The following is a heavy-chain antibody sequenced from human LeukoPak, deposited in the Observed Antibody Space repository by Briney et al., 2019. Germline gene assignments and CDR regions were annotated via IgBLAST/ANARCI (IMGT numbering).Heavy chain of an antibody. V-gene: IGHV4-59*01. CDR3: ARGSYPMYYYYYYMDV. CDR1: GGPISSYY. CDR2: IYYSGST. Sequence: SETLSLTCTVSGGPISSYYWSWIRQPPGKGLEWIGYIYYSGSTNYNPSLKSRVTISVDTSKNQFALKLSSVTAADTAVYYCARGSYPMYYYYYYMDVWGKGTTVTVSS. J-gene: IGHJ6*03.